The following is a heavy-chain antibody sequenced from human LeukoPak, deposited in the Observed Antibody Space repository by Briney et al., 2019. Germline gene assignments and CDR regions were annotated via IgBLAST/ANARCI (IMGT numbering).Heavy chain of an antibody. D-gene: IGHD5-18*01. J-gene: IGHJ4*02. Sequence: PGGSLRLSRAASAFTFTNAGMGWVRRAAGKGLEWVGLIKSRIDGGTSDYAAPVKGRFTISRDDSKHTLYLQMNSLKSEDTAVYYCTTGYGHSVFDYWGQGTLVTVSS. CDR3: TTGYGHSVFDY. CDR1: AFTFTNAG. V-gene: IGHV3-15*01. CDR2: IKSRIDGGTS.